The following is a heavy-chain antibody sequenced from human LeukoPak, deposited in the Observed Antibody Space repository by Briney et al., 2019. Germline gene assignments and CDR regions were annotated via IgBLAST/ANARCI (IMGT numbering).Heavy chain of an antibody. D-gene: IGHD7-27*01. V-gene: IGHV4-4*07. CDR3: MRDGPSWGLL. CDR2: FSTSGIA. CDR1: GGSLKNYY. J-gene: IGHJ4*02. Sequence: SETLSLTCTGFGGSLKNYYWNWVPPPAGEGLECIGRFSTSGIANYNPSLKSRVTMSVDTSKNQFFLKLNSVTAADTAVYYCMRDGPSWGLLWGQGALVTVSS.